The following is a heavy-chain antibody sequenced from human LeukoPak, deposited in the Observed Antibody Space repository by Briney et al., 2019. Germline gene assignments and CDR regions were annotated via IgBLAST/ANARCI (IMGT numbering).Heavy chain of an antibody. Sequence: PSETLSLTCTVSGGSISGSSYYWGWIRQPPGKGLEWIGSIYYSGSTYYNPSLKSRVTISVDTSKNQFSLKLSSVTAADTAVYYCARVAAGTLDYWGQGTLVTVSS. V-gene: IGHV4-39*07. D-gene: IGHD6-13*01. J-gene: IGHJ4*02. CDR2: IYYSGST. CDR1: GGSISGSSYY. CDR3: ARVAAGTLDY.